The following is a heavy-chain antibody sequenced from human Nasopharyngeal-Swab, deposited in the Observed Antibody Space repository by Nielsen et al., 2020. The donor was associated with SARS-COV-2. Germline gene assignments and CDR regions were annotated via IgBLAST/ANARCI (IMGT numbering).Heavy chain of an antibody. Sequence: VRQAPGKGLEWVAFIRYDGTDIYYGDSVRGRFTISRDSSKNTLYLQVNSLRAEDTAVYYCAKGRGDIVVVPAAIPEYFRHWGQGTLVTVSS. CDR2: IRYDGTDI. V-gene: IGHV3-30*02. D-gene: IGHD2-2*01. CDR3: AKGRGDIVVVPAAIPEYFRH. J-gene: IGHJ1*01.